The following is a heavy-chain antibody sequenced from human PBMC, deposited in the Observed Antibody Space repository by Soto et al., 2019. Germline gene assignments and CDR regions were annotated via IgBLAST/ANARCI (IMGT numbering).Heavy chain of an antibody. CDR2: IIPIFGTA. V-gene: IGHV1-69*13. CDR1: GGTFSSYA. Sequence: GASVKVSCKASGGTFSSYAISWVRQAPGQGLEWMGGIIPIFGTANYAQKFQGRVTITADESTSTAYMELSSLRSEDTAVYYCARDGIGVLAGTGLYYFDYWCQGTLVTVSS. J-gene: IGHJ4*02. CDR3: ARDGIGVLAGTGLYYFDY. D-gene: IGHD6-19*01.